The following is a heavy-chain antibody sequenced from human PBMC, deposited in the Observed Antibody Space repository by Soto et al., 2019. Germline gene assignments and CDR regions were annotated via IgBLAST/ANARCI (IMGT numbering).Heavy chain of an antibody. V-gene: IGHV1-8*02. CDR1: GYTFTTYD. Sequence: ASVKVSCKASGYTFTTYDVSWVRQASGQGLEWMGWMNPSNGNTGYAQKFQGRVTMIRNTSISTVYMELSGLRPDDTAVYYCAKSGYCSSTSCLPFDYWGQGTLVTVSS. CDR2: MNPSNGNT. CDR3: AKSGYCSSTSCLPFDY. D-gene: IGHD2-2*01. J-gene: IGHJ4*02.